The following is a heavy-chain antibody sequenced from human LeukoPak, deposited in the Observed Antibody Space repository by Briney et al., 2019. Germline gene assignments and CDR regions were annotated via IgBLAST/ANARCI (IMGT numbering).Heavy chain of an antibody. Sequence: GGSLRLSCAASGFTFSSYDMYWVRQAPGKGLEWVAVISYDGSNKYYADSVKGRFTISRDNSKNTLFLQMNSLRAEDTAVYYCAKGSNRGVATIDYWGQGTLVTVSS. CDR2: ISYDGSNK. D-gene: IGHD5-12*01. CDR3: AKGSNRGVATIDY. J-gene: IGHJ4*02. CDR1: GFTFSSYD. V-gene: IGHV3-30*18.